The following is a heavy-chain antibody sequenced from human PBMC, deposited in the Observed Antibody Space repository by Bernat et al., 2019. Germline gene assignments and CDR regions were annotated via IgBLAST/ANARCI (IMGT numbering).Heavy chain of an antibody. CDR2: INGSGSFI. V-gene: IGHV3-21*05. CDR3: ARLTRGQILGN. Sequence: VQLVESGGGVVQPGRSLRLSCAASGFTFSSYGMHWVRQAPGKGLEWVSYINGSGSFIYYADSVKGRFTISRDNAKNSLFLQMNSLRAEDTAVYYCARLTRGQILGNWGQGTLVTVSS. J-gene: IGHJ4*02. CDR1: GFTFSSYG. D-gene: IGHD3-3*01.